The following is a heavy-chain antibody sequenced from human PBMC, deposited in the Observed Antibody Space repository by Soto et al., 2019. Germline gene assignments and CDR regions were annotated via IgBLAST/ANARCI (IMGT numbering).Heavy chain of an antibody. D-gene: IGHD2-21*01. CDR1: GYSFTNYW. CDR2: IYPGDSDT. J-gene: IGHJ4*02. Sequence: ESLKISCERSGYSFTNYWIGWVRQMPGKGLEWMGIIYPGDSDTRYSPSFQGQVTISADKSISTAYLQWSSLKASDTAMYYCARLVNIFDFDYWGQGTLVTVSS. V-gene: IGHV5-51*01. CDR3: ARLVNIFDFDY.